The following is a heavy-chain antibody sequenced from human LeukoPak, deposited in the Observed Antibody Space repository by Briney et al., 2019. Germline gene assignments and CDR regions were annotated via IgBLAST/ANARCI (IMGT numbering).Heavy chain of an antibody. CDR1: GFTFSSYS. Sequence: GGSLRLSCAASGFTFSSYSMNWVRQAPGKGLEWVASISTGSSDIKYADSVKGRFTISRDNAKKSLYLQMNSLRAEDTAVYYCARDRRLTTVTTPLDNWGQETLVTVPS. CDR3: ARDRRLTTVTTPLDN. CDR2: ISTGSSDI. D-gene: IGHD4-17*01. J-gene: IGHJ4*02. V-gene: IGHV3-21*01.